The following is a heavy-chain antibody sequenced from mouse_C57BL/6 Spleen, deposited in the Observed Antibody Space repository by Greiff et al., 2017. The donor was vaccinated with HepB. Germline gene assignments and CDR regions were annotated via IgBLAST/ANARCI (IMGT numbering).Heavy chain of an antibody. J-gene: IGHJ4*01. Sequence: EVQLVESGGDLVKPGGSLKLSCAASGFTFSSYGMSWVRQTPDKRLEWVATISSGGSYTYYPDSVKGRFTISRDNAKNTLYLQMSRLKSEDTAMYYCARQTTRAMDYWGQGTSVTVSS. V-gene: IGHV5-6*01. CDR1: GFTFSSYG. CDR2: ISSGGSYT. CDR3: ARQTTRAMDY. D-gene: IGHD1-1*01.